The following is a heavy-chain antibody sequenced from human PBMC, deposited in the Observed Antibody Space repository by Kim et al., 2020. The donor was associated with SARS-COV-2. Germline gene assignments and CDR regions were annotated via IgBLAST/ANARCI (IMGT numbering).Heavy chain of an antibody. D-gene: IGHD3-10*01. Sequence: SETLSLTCAVYGGSFSGYYWSWIRQPPGKGLEWIGEINHSGSTNYNPSLKSRVTISVDTSKNQFSLKLSSVTAADTAVYYCARGYYGSGSYYNKGIPWMGYYGMDVWGQGTTVTVSS. J-gene: IGHJ6*02. CDR1: GGSFSGYY. CDR2: INHSGST. CDR3: ARGYYGSGSYYNKGIPWMGYYGMDV. V-gene: IGHV4-34*01.